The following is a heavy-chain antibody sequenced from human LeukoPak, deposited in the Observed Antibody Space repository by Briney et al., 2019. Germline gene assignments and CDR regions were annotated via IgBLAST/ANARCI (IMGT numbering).Heavy chain of an antibody. Sequence: ASVKVSCKASGYTFTGYYRHWVRQAPGQGLEWMGWINPNSGGTNYAQKFQGRVTMTRDTSISTAYMELSRLRSDDTAVYYCARVYRPYYYDSGGGYYFDYWGQGTLVTVSS. D-gene: IGHD3-22*01. CDR3: ARVYRPYYYDSGGGYYFDY. CDR2: INPNSGGT. CDR1: GYTFTGYY. V-gene: IGHV1-2*02. J-gene: IGHJ4*02.